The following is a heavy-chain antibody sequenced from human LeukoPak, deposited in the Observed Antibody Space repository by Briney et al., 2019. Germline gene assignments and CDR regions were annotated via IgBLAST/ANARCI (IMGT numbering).Heavy chain of an antibody. CDR2: MNPNSGNT. J-gene: IGHJ6*02. CDR1: GYTLTSYD. Sequence: ASVKVSCKASGYTLTSYDINWVRQATGQGLEWMGWMNPNSGNTGYAQKFQGRVTMTRNTSISTAYMELSSLRSEDTAVYYCAREGIIVGATYGMDVWGQGTTVTVSS. CDR3: AREGIIVGATYGMDV. D-gene: IGHD1-26*01. V-gene: IGHV1-8*01.